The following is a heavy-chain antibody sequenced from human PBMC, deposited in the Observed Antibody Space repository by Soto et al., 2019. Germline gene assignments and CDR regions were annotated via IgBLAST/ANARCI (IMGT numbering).Heavy chain of an antibody. CDR1: GYSFTSYW. CDR3: ARGSSVRHYYYYYGMDV. D-gene: IGHD6-6*01. V-gene: IGHV5-10-1*01. Sequence: GESLKISCQGSGYSFTSYWISWVRQMPGKGLEWMGRIDPSDSYTNYSPSFQGHVTISADKSISTAYLQWSSLKASDTAMYYCARGSSVRHYYYYYGMDVWGQGTTVTV. J-gene: IGHJ6*02. CDR2: IDPSDSYT.